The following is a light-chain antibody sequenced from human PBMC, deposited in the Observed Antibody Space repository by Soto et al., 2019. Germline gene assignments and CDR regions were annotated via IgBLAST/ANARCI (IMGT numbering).Light chain of an antibody. CDR3: QQTYDLPRT. J-gene: IGKJ1*01. CDR2: ATS. V-gene: IGKV1-39*01. Sequence: DLPMTQSPSSLSASVGDRVTITCGASQDIRNYFNWYQQKPGKAPKLLIYATSTLQSGVPSRFSGSGSGTDFTLTITDLQPEDFASYFCQQTYDLPRTFGQGTKVDIK. CDR1: QDIRNY.